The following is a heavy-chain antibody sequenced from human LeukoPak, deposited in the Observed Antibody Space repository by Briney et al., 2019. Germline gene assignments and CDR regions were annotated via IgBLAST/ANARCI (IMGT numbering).Heavy chain of an antibody. V-gene: IGHV3-33*08. Sequence: GGSLRLSCAASGFTFSNAWMSWVRQAPGKGLEWVAVIWYDGSNKYYADSVKGRFTISRDNSKNTLYLQMNSLRAEDTAVYYCARDSYYDSSGYGYYFDYWGQGTLVTVSS. J-gene: IGHJ4*02. CDR3: ARDSYYDSSGYGYYFDY. CDR2: IWYDGSNK. D-gene: IGHD3-22*01. CDR1: GFTFSNAW.